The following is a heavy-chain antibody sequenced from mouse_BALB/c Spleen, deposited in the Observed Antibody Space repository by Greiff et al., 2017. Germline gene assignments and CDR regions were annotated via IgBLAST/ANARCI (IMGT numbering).Heavy chain of an antibody. J-gene: IGHJ1*01. CDR3: VKGGSEDWYFEV. Sequence: QVQLKQSGPGLVAPSQSLSITCTVSGFSLTSYDISWIRQPPGKGLEWLGVIWTGGGTNYNSAFMSRLSISKDNSKSQVFLKMNSLQTDDTAIYYCVKGGSEDWYFEVWGAGTPVTVSS. CDR2: IWTGGGT. D-gene: IGHD1-1*01. CDR1: GFSLTSYD. V-gene: IGHV2-9-2*01.